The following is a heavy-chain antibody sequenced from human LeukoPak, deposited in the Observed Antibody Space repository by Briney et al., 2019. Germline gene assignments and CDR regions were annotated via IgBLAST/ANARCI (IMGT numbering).Heavy chain of an antibody. V-gene: IGHV4-4*09. CDR1: GGSISSYY. D-gene: IGHD3-3*01. Sequence: PSETLSLTCTVSGGSISSYYWSWIRQPPGKGLEWIGYIYSSGSTNYNPSLEGRVTISVDTSKNQFSLKLNSVTAADTAVYYCARSSGDFWLDYWGQGTLVTVSS. CDR3: ARSSGDFWLDY. CDR2: IYSSGST. J-gene: IGHJ4*02.